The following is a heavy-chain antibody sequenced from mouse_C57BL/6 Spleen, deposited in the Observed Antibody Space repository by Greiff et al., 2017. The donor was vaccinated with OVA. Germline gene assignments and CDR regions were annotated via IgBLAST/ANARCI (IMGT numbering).Heavy chain of an antibody. CDR3: ARDDGNYYFDY. CDR1: GYSITSGYY. D-gene: IGHD2-1*01. CDR2: ISYDGNN. V-gene: IGHV3-6*01. Sequence: EVQRVESGPGLVKPSQSLSLTCSVTGYSITSGYYWNWIRQFPGNKLEWMGYISYDGNNNYNPSLKNRISITRDTSKNQFFLKLNSVTTEDTATYYCARDDGNYYFDYWGQGTTLTVSS. J-gene: IGHJ2*01.